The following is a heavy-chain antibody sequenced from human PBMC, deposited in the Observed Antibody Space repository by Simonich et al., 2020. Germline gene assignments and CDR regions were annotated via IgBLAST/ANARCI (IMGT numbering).Heavy chain of an antibody. D-gene: IGHD1-1*01. V-gene: IGHV4-34*01. CDR3: ARGKGWKNAFDI. Sequence: QVQLQQWGAGLLNPSETLSLTCAVYGGSFSGYNWGWIRQPPGKGLEWIGEINHSESTTYNQSLRSRVTISVDASKNQFSLKLSSVTAADTAVYYCARGKGWKNAFDIWGQGTMVTVSS. J-gene: IGHJ3*02. CDR1: GGSFSGYN. CDR2: INHSEST.